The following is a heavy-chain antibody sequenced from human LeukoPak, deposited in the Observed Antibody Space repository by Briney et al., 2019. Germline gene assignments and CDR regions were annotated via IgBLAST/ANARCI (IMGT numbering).Heavy chain of an antibody. CDR2: ISGSGGST. V-gene: IGHV3-23*01. D-gene: IGHD6-13*01. J-gene: IGHJ4*02. Sequence: GGSLRLSCAASGFTFSSYAMSWVRQAPGKGLEWVSAISGSGGSTYYADSVKGRFTISRDNSKNTLYLQMNSLRAEDTAVYYCAKDLRYTSTCTHDYWGQGTLVTVSS. CDR1: GFTFSSYA. CDR3: AKDLRYTSTCTHDY.